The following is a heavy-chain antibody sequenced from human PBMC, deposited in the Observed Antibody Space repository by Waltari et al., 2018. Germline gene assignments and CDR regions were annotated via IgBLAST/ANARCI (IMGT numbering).Heavy chain of an antibody. CDR1: GFTFSSYA. CDR2: ISYDGSNK. CDR3: AAWGPS. Sequence: QVQLVESGGGVVQPGRSLRLSCAASGFTFSSYAMHWVRQAPGKGLEWVAVISYDGSNKYYADSVKGRFTISRDNSKNTLYLQMNSLRAEDTAVYYCAAWGPSWGQGTLVTVSS. D-gene: IGHD2-21*01. J-gene: IGHJ4*02. V-gene: IGHV3-30-3*01.